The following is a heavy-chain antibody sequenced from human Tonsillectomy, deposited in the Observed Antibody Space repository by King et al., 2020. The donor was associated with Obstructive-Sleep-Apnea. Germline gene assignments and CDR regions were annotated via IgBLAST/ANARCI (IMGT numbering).Heavy chain of an antibody. D-gene: IGHD3-10*01. CDR1: GFTLSSYA. CDR3: AKAWFGDSPFDY. CDR2: VSGSGGNT. V-gene: IGHV3-23*04. Sequence: VQLVESGGGLVQPGGSLRLSCTASGFTLSSYAMSWVRQAPGKGLEWVSAVSGSGGNTCYADPVKGPFTLSRDNSNNTLSLQMNSLGAEDTAIYYCAKAWFGDSPFDYWGQGTLVTVSS. J-gene: IGHJ4*02.